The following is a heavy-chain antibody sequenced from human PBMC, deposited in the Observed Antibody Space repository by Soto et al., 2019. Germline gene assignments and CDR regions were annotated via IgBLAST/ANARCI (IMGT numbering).Heavy chain of an antibody. Sequence: PSETLSLTCTVSGGSISSGDYYWSWIRQPPGKGLEWIGYIYYSGSTYYNPSLKSRVTISVDTSKNQFSLKLSSVTAADTAVYYCATLPPRIVVVTTEMPTWGQGTLVTVSS. CDR3: ATLPPRIVVVTTEMPT. CDR2: IYYSGST. D-gene: IGHD2-21*02. CDR1: GGSISSGDYY. V-gene: IGHV4-30-4*01. J-gene: IGHJ5*02.